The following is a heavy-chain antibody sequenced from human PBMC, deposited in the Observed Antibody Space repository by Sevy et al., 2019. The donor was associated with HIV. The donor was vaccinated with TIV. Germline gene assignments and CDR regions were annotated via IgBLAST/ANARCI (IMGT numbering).Heavy chain of an antibody. Sequence: GGSLRLSCAASGFTFSSYWMHWVRQAPGKGLVWVSRINSDGSSTSYADSVKGRFTISRDNAKNTLYLQMNSLRAEDTAVYYWARAGGWDYYGSGRRKGGYAFDIWGQGTMVTVSS. CDR3: ARAGGWDYYGSGRRKGGYAFDI. J-gene: IGHJ3*02. CDR1: GFTFSSYW. CDR2: INSDGSST. D-gene: IGHD3-10*01. V-gene: IGHV3-74*01.